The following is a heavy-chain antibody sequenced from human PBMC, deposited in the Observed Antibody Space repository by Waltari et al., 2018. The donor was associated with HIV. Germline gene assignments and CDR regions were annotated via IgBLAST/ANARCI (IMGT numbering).Heavy chain of an antibody. CDR3: ASHPVPYCGNRRCYGGF. D-gene: IGHD2-21*01. J-gene: IGHJ4*02. CDR2: ISATGATT. CDR1: GFTFASYA. Sequence: EVQLLESGGALVQPGGSLRLSCAGSGFTFASYALSWVRQAPGKGLEWVSSISATGATTYYSESVKGRFTISRDNSKNTLSLQMNSLLVEDTAIYYCASHPVPYCGNRRCYGGFWGQGTLVTVSS. V-gene: IGHV3-23*01.